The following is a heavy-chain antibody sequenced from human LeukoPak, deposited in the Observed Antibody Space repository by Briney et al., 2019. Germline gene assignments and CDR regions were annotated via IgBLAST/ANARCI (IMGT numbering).Heavy chain of an antibody. V-gene: IGHV3-30*04. D-gene: IGHD2-21*01. CDR3: ARDVTPHGIYGMDV. Sequence: GGSLRLSCAASGFTFSSYAMHWVRQAPGKGLEWVAVISYDGSNKYYADSVKDRFTISRDNSKNTLYLQMNSLRAEDTAVYYCARDVTPHGIYGMDVWGQGATVTVSS. J-gene: IGHJ6*02. CDR2: ISYDGSNK. CDR1: GFTFSSYA.